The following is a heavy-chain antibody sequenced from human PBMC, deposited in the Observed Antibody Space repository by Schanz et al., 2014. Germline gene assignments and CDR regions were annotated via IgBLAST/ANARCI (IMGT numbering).Heavy chain of an antibody. CDR3: ASSGAGYSSSWDFDY. Sequence: QVQLVQSGAEVKKPGSSMKVSCKASGGTFSTYPINWLRQAPGQGLEWMGRIIPILGIANYAQKFQGRVTITADKSTFTAYMDVSSLRSEDTAVYYCASSGAGYSSSWDFDYWGQGTLVTDSS. V-gene: IGHV1-69*02. CDR2: IIPILGIA. CDR1: GGTFSTYP. D-gene: IGHD6-13*01. J-gene: IGHJ4*02.